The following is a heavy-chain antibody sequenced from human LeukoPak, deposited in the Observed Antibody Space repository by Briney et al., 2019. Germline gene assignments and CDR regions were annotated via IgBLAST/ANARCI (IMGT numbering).Heavy chain of an antibody. CDR1: GYSFTSYW. Sequence: GESLKISCKGSGYSFTSYWIGWVRQMPGKGLEWMGIIYPGDSDTRYSPSFQGRVTISADKSISTAYLQWSSLKASDTAMYYCARHGGYYDSSGYLLDYWGQGTLVTVSS. CDR2: IYPGDSDT. V-gene: IGHV5-51*01. CDR3: ARHGGYYDSSGYLLDY. D-gene: IGHD3-22*01. J-gene: IGHJ4*02.